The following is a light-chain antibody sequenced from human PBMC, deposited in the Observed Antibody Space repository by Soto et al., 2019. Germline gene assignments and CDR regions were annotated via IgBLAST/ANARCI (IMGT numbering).Light chain of an antibody. J-gene: IGKJ4*01. CDR3: LKDDGYPLT. CDR2: DAS. CDR1: QGNRND. Sequence: AAQMTQSPSSLSACVGDRVTITCRASQGNRNDLSWYQQKPGKAPKLLIYDASSLQSGVPSRFRGSGSGTDFKLTISSLQPEDFGTYYCLKDDGYPLTFGGGTKVEIK. V-gene: IGKV1-6*01.